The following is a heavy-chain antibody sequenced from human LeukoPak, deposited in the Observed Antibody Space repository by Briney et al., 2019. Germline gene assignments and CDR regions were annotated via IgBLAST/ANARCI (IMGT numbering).Heavy chain of an antibody. CDR1: GFTVSSNY. CDR3: ASRGGSYYVDY. Sequence: GGSLRLSCAASGFTVSSNYMSWVRQAPGKGLEWVSVIYSGGSTYYADSVKGRFTISRDNSNNTLYLQMNSLRAEDTAVYYCASRGGSYYVDYWGQGTLVTVSS. J-gene: IGHJ4*02. CDR2: IYSGGST. D-gene: IGHD1-26*01. V-gene: IGHV3-66*02.